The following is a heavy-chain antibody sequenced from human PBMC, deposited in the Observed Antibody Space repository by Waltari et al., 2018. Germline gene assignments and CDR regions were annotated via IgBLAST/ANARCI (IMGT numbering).Heavy chain of an antibody. CDR3: AREKGIAVAGTWGGMDV. J-gene: IGHJ6*02. V-gene: IGHV3-23*04. CDR1: GFTFSSYA. D-gene: IGHD6-19*01. Sequence: EVQLVESGGGLVQPGGSLRLSCAASGFTFSSYAMSWVRQAPGKGLEWVSAIRGSGGSTYYADSVKGRFTISRDNSKNTLYLQMNSLRAEDTAVYYCAREKGIAVAGTWGGMDVWGQGTTVTVSS. CDR2: IRGSGGST.